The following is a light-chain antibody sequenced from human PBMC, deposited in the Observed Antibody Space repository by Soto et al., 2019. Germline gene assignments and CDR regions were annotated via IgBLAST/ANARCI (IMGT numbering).Light chain of an antibody. CDR2: GAC. CDR1: QSVSSSY. V-gene: IGKV3-20*01. J-gene: IGKJ1*01. CDR3: QQYGSSPWT. Sequence: EIVLTQSPGTLSLSPGERATLSCRASQSVSSSYLAWYQQKPGQAPRLLIYGACSRATGIPDRFSGSGSGTDLPLTISRLEPEDFRVYYCQQYGSSPWTFGQGTKVEI.